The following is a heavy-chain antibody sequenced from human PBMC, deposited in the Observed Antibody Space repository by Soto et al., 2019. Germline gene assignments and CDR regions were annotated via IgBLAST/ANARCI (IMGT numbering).Heavy chain of an antibody. Sequence: ASVKVSCKASGYTFTGYYMHWVRQAPGQGLEWMEWINPNSGGTNYAQKFQGWVTMTRDTSISTAYMELSRLRSDDTAVYYCARAGSGSYYNGGPDAFDIWGQGTMVTVSS. CDR1: GYTFTGYY. J-gene: IGHJ3*02. V-gene: IGHV1-2*04. D-gene: IGHD3-10*01. CDR2: INPNSGGT. CDR3: ARAGSGSYYNGGPDAFDI.